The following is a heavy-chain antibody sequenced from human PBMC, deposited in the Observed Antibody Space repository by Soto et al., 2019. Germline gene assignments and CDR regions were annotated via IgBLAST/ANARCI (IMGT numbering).Heavy chain of an antibody. CDR2: IXXSXXX. CDR1: GDSISSRSYY. CDR3: ARQRTSVVTQAYFDV. Sequence: PSETLSLTCTVTGDSISSRSYYWGWIRQPPGKGLXWIXXIXXSXXXXXNXXLRSRVSMSIDTSKDQFSLKLKSVTAAETALYFCARQRTSVVTQAYFDVWGPGSLVTVSS. J-gene: IGHJ4*02. D-gene: IGHD2-21*02. V-gene: IGHV4-39*01.